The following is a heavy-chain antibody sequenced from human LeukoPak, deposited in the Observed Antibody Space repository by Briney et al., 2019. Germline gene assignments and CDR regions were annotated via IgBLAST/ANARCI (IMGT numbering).Heavy chain of an antibody. J-gene: IGHJ5*02. CDR1: GGSISSYY. D-gene: IGHD3-10*01. CDR2: IYYSGST. Sequence: SETLSLTCTVSGGSISSYYWSWIRQPPGKGLEWIGYIYYSGSTNYNPSLKSRVTISVDTSKNQFSLKLSSVTAADTAVYYCASVSGVRGVNKNGWFDPWGQGTLVTVSS. CDR3: ASVSGVRGVNKNGWFDP. V-gene: IGHV4-59*08.